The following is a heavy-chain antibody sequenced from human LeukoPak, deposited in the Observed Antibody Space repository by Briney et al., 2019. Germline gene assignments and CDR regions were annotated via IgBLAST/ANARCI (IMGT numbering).Heavy chain of an antibody. J-gene: IGHJ5*02. V-gene: IGHV3-15*01. CDR1: GFTFSNAW. CDR2: IKSKTDGGTT. Sequence: GGSLRLSCAASGFTFSNAWMSWVRQAPGKGLEWVGRIKSKTDGGTTDYAAPVKGRFTISRDDSKNTLYLQMNSLKTEDTAVYYCTTDIEYCSGGSCYSPNWFDPWGQGTLVTVSS. D-gene: IGHD2-15*01. CDR3: TTDIEYCSGGSCYSPNWFDP.